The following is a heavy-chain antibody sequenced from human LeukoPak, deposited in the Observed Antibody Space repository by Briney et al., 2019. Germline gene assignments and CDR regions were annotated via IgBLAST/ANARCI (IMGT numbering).Heavy chain of an antibody. J-gene: IGHJ5*02. Sequence: ASVKVSCKASGYTFTGYYMHWVRQAPGQGLEWMGWINPNSGGTNYAQKFQGRVTMTRDTSISTAYMEPSRLRSDDTAVYYCASLPGVVVVPAAIFPNNWFDPWGQGTLVTVSS. CDR1: GYTFTGYY. D-gene: IGHD2-2*01. CDR3: ASLPGVVVVPAAIFPNNWFDP. CDR2: INPNSGGT. V-gene: IGHV1-2*02.